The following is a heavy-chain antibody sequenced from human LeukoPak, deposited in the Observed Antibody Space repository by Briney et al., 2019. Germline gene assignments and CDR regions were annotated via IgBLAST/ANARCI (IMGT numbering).Heavy chain of an antibody. V-gene: IGHV1-2*02. J-gene: IGHJ3*02. CDR1: GYTFTGYY. Sequence: GASVKVSCRASGYTFTGYYIHWVRQAPGQGLEWMGWISPYSGDTNYAQNFQGRVTMTRDTSISTAYMELSSLKSDDTAVYYCARDRNSGSSLDIWGQGTMLTVSS. CDR3: ARDRNSGSSLDI. D-gene: IGHD6-6*01. CDR2: ISPYSGDT.